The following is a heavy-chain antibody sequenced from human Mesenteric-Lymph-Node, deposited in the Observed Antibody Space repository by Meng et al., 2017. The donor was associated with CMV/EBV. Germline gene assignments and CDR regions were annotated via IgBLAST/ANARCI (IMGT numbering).Heavy chain of an antibody. J-gene: IGHJ6*02. CDR1: GFSLSPYW. D-gene: IGHD3-3*01. V-gene: IGHV3-7*01. CDR2: MSHDGSDI. CDR3: ARHAPYDFRRGYVDHGMDV. Sequence: GGSLRLSCAASGFSLSPYWMTWVRQAPGKGLEWVADMSHDGSDIQYVDSVKGRFTISRVNAKNSVFLQMSSLRAEDTAVYFCARHAPYDFRRGYVDHGMDVWGQGTTVTVSS.